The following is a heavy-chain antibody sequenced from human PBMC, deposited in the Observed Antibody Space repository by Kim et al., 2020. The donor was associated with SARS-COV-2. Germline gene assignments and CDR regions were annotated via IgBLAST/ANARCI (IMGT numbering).Heavy chain of an antibody. CDR3: AKDRGGYSSGWYKGGYYFDY. V-gene: IGHV3-23*01. J-gene: IGHJ4*02. Sequence: KGLFTISRESSKNTLYLQMNSLRAEDTAVYYCAKDRGGYSSGWYKGGYYFDYWGQGTLVTVSS. D-gene: IGHD6-19*01.